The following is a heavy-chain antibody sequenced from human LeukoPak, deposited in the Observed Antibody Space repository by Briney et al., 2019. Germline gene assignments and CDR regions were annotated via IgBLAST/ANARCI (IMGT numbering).Heavy chain of an antibody. J-gene: IGHJ5*02. D-gene: IGHD2-21*02. CDR3: ARDKLAYCGGDCYPDA. CDR1: GFTVSSNY. CDR2: IYSDGST. V-gene: IGHV3-66*01. Sequence: PGGSLRLSCAASGFTVSSNYMSWVRQAPGKGLEWVSVIYSDGSTYNADSVKGRFAISRDNSKNTLYLQMNSLRAEDTAVYYCARDKLAYCGGDCYPDAWGQGTLVTVSS.